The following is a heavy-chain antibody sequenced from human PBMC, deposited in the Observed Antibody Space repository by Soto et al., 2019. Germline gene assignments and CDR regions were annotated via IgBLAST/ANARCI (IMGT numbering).Heavy chain of an antibody. V-gene: IGHV1-46*01. J-gene: IGHJ4*02. CDR2: INPSGGST. CDR3: ARCLEKWLADYYYFDY. CDR1: GYTFTSYY. Sequence: GASVKVSCKASGYTFTSYYMHWVRQAPGQGLEWMGIINPSGGSTSYAQKFQGRVTMTRDTSTSTVYMELSSLRSEDTAVYYCARCLEKWLADYYYFDYWGQGTLVTVSS. D-gene: IGHD6-19*01.